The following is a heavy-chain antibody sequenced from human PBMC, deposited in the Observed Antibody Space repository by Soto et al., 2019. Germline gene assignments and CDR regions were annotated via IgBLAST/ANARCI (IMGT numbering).Heavy chain of an antibody. V-gene: IGHV3-30*18. J-gene: IGHJ4*02. CDR1: GFTYSTYT. CDR2: ISYDGSNK. CDR3: AKDIVKYYYDSGRHGFDF. Sequence: GGSLRLSCAASGFTYSTYTMHWVRQAPGKGLEWVAVISYDGSNKYYADSVKGRFTISRDNAKNSLYLQMNSLRAEDTALYYFAKDIVKYYYDSGRHGFDFWGRGTLVTVSS. D-gene: IGHD3-10*01.